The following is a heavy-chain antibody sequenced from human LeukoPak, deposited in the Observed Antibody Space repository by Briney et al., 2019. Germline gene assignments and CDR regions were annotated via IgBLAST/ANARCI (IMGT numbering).Heavy chain of an antibody. D-gene: IGHD2-2*01. V-gene: IGHV4-31*03. CDR2: ISHSGST. Sequence: SETLSLTCTVSGGSISSGGYYWSWIRQHPGKGLEWIGYISHSGSTYYNTSLQSRVIISVDTSKNQFSLKLSSVTAADTAVYYCARKFDDCSSTSCYVVDAFDIWGQGTMVTVSS. J-gene: IGHJ3*02. CDR3: ARKFDDCSSTSCYVVDAFDI. CDR1: GGSISSGGYY.